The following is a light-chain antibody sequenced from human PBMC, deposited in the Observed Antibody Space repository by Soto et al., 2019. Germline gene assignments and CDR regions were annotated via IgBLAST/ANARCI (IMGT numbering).Light chain of an antibody. J-gene: IGLJ1*01. CDR1: SSNIGSNT. V-gene: IGLV1-44*01. CDR2: SNI. Sequence: QSVLAQSPSASGTPGQGVTISCSGSSSNIGSNTVDWYQQFPGTAPKLLIYSNIKRPSGVPDRFSGSKSVTSASLAIRGLQSEDEADYFCATWDGSLSAYVFGTGTKVT. CDR3: ATWDGSLSAYV.